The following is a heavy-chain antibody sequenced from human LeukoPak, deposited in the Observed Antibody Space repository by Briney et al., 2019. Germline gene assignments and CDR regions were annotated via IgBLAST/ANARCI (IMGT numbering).Heavy chain of an antibody. CDR2: INPNSGGT. CDR3: ARARVVGATTVGGY. V-gene: IGHV1-2*02. J-gene: IGHJ4*02. Sequence: GASVKVSCKASGYTFTGYYMHWVRQAPGQGLEWMGWINPNSGGTNYAQKFQGRVTLTRDTSISTAYMELSRLRSDDTAVYYCARARVVGATTVGGYWGQGTLVTVSS. CDR1: GYTFTGYY. D-gene: IGHD1-26*01.